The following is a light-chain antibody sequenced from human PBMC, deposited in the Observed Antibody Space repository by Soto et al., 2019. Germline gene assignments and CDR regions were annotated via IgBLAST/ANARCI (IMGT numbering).Light chain of an antibody. Sequence: QSALTQPASVSGSPGQSITISCTGTSSDIGGYNYVSWYQQHPGKAPKLMIYDVNNRPSGVSNRFSGSKSGTTASLTISGLQTEDGADYFCSSFTASSSVVFGGGTKVTVL. CDR1: SSDIGGYNY. V-gene: IGLV2-14*01. CDR2: DVN. CDR3: SSFTASSSVV. J-gene: IGLJ3*02.